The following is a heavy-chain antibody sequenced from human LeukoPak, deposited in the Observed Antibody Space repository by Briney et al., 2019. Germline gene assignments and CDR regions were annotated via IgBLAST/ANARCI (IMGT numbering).Heavy chain of an antibody. CDR3: ATGTSHQDSSGQGFAFDI. D-gene: IGHD3-22*01. J-gene: IGHJ3*02. V-gene: IGHV1-24*01. Sequence: ASVKVSCXVSGYTLTELSMHWVRRAPGKGLEWMGGFDPEDGETIYAQKFQGRVTMTEDTSTDTAYMELSSLRSEDTAVYYCATGTSHQDSSGQGFAFDIWGQGTMVTVSS. CDR1: GYTLTELS. CDR2: FDPEDGET.